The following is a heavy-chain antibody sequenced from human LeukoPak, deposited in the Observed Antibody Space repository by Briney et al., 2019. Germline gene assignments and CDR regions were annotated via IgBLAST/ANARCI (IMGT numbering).Heavy chain of an antibody. Sequence: PGGSLRLSCAASGFTFSSYAMHWVRQAPGKGLEWVAVISYDGSNKYYADSVKGRFTISRDNSKNTLYLQMNSLRAEDTAVYYCASPPNTWLSGYYYYYMDVWGKGTTVTVSS. D-gene: IGHD3-3*01. CDR2: ISYDGSNK. V-gene: IGHV3-30*04. CDR3: ASPPNTWLSGYYYYYMDV. CDR1: GFTFSSYA. J-gene: IGHJ6*03.